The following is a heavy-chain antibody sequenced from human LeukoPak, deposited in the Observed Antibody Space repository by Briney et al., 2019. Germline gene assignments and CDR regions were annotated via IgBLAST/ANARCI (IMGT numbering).Heavy chain of an antibody. J-gene: IGHJ5*02. Sequence: SQTLPLTYTVSGGSISSGDYYWRWIHQPPGKGLEWIGYIYYSGSTYYNPSLKSRVTISVDTSKNQFSLKLSSVTAADTAVYYCARGGNIRFLEWSNWFDPWGQGTLVTVSS. CDR1: GGSISSGDYY. V-gene: IGHV4-30-4*01. D-gene: IGHD3-3*01. CDR3: ARGGNIRFLEWSNWFDP. CDR2: IYYSGST.